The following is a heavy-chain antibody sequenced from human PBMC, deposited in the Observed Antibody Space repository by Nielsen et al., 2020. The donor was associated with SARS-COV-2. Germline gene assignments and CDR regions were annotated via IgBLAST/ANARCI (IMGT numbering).Heavy chain of an antibody. J-gene: IGHJ5*02. D-gene: IGHD2-15*01. CDR3: ARGAAFFDP. CDR2: RSHDGNT. V-gene: IGHV4-31*03. CDR1: GGSIRSEGSY. Sequence: SETLSLTCTVSGGSIRSEGSYWSWIRQHPRKGLEWLGHRSHDGNTYSNPSLQSRLIISVDTSKNQFSLSLNSVTDADTAIYYCARGAAFFDPWGQGIRVTVSS.